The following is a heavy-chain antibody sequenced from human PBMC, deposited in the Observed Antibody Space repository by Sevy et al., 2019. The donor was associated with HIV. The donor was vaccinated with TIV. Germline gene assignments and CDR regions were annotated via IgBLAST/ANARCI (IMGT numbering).Heavy chain of an antibody. CDR2: IYYSGST. J-gene: IGHJ3*02. V-gene: IGHV4-59*01. CDR3: ARNPRYCSGGSCYSEAFDI. CDR1: GGSISSYY. D-gene: IGHD2-15*01. Sequence: SETLSLTCTVSGGSISSYYWSWIRQPPGKGLEWIGYIYYSGSTNYNPSLKSRVTISVDTSKNRFSLKLSSVTAADTAVYYCARNPRYCSGGSCYSEAFDIWGQGTMVTVSS.